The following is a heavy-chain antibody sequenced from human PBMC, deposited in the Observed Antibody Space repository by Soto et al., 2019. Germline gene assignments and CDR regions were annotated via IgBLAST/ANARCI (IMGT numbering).Heavy chain of an antibody. CDR1: GFTFSNYA. J-gene: IGHJ4*02. CDR2: ISATGGGT. D-gene: IGHD3-16*01. Sequence: LRLSCAASGFTFSNYAMSWVRQAPGKGLEWVSLISATGGGTYYADSVKGRFTISRDNSHNTLYLQVHSLTAEDTAVYYCAKDRRAGGNSAFYFDFWGQGAQVTVSS. CDR3: AKDRRAGGNSAFYFDF. V-gene: IGHV3-23*01.